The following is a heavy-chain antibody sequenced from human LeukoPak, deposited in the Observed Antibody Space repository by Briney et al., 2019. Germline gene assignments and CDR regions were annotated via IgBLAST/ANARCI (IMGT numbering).Heavy chain of an antibody. CDR1: GFTFSSYW. D-gene: IGHD2-21*02. J-gene: IGHJ4*02. CDR3: ARARRDEYYFDY. V-gene: IGHV4-59*01. Sequence: GSLRLSCAASGFTFSSYWMSWIRQPPGKGLEWIGYIYYSGSTNYNPSLKSRVTISVDTSKNQFSLKLNSVTAADTAVYYCARARRDEYYFDYWGQGTLVTVSS. CDR2: IYYSGST.